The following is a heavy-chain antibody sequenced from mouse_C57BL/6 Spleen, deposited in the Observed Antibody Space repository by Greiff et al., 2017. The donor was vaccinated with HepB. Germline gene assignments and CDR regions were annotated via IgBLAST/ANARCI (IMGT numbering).Heavy chain of an antibody. Sequence: LEESGAELVKPGASVKISCKASGYAFSSYWMNWVKQRPGKGLEWIGQIYPGDGDTNYNGKFKGKATLTADKSSSTAYMQLSSLTSEDSAVYFCARSGGNYRGYYFDYWGQGTTLTVSS. CDR3: ARSGGNYRGYYFDY. CDR1: GYAFSSYW. CDR2: IYPGDGDT. V-gene: IGHV1-80*01. J-gene: IGHJ2*01. D-gene: IGHD2-1*01.